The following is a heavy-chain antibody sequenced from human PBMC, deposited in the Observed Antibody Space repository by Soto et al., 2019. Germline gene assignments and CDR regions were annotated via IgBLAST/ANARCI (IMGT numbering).Heavy chain of an antibody. CDR1: GSSMSVFY. CDR2: IFHSGNS. CDR3: AREADGMDV. J-gene: IGHJ6*02. Sequence: SETLSLTCAVSGSSMSVFYWGWVRQPPGKGLEWIGSIFHSGNSYYNPSLKSRVILSVDTSKNQFSLNLTAAIAADTAVYYCAREADGMDVWAQGAPVTVS. V-gene: IGHV4-38-2*02.